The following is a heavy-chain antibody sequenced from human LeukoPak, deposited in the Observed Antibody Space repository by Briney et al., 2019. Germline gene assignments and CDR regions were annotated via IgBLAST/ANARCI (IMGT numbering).Heavy chain of an antibody. CDR2: MNPNSGNT. V-gene: IGHV1-8*01. CDR1: GYTFTSYD. D-gene: IGHD4/OR15-4a*01. J-gene: IGHJ3*02. Sequence: GASVKVSCKASGYTFTSYDINWVRQAPGQGLEWMGWMNPNSGNTGYAQTFQGRVTMTRNTSISTAYMELSSLRSEDTAVYYCARRPHGVLDAFDIWGQGTMVTVSS. CDR3: ARRPHGVLDAFDI.